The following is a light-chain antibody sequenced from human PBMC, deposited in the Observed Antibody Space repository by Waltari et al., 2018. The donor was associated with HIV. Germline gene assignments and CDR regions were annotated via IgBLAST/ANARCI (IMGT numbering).Light chain of an antibody. V-gene: IGLV2-23*02. CDR1: NSDVAAYNL. CDR3: CSFTGRKSLI. J-gene: IGLJ2*01. Sequence: QSALTQPAPVSGSLGRSLTISCIGTNSDVAAYNLFPWYQQRPGKAPKLIIYEFNERPSGVSDRFSASKSGNTASLTLSGLQAEDEANYYCCSFTGRKSLIFGGGTKLTVL. CDR2: EFN.